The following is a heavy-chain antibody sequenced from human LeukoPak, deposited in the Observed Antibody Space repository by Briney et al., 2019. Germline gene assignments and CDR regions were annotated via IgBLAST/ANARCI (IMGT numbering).Heavy chain of an antibody. J-gene: IGHJ5*02. D-gene: IGHD6-19*01. V-gene: IGHV1-3*03. CDR3: ARVGVSRLAVAGMGIDP. CDR1: GYTFTSYA. Sequence: ASVKVSCKASGYTFTSYAMHWVRQAPGQRLEWMGWINAGNGNTKYSQEFQGRVTITRDTSASTAYMELSSLRSEDMAVYYCARVGVSRLAVAGMGIDPWGQGTLVTVSS. CDR2: INAGNGNT.